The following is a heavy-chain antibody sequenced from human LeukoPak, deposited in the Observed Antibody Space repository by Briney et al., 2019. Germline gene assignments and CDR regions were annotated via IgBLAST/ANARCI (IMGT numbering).Heavy chain of an antibody. CDR1: GGTFSSYA. CDR2: IIPIFGTA. V-gene: IGHV1-69*01. D-gene: IGHD3-22*01. Sequence: GSSVKVSCKASGGTFSSYAISWVRQAPGQGLEWMGGIIPIFGTANYAQKFQGRVTITADESTSTAYMELSSLRSEDTAVYYCASLIVVAYHNHDAFDIWGQGTMVTVSS. CDR3: ASLIVVAYHNHDAFDI. J-gene: IGHJ3*02.